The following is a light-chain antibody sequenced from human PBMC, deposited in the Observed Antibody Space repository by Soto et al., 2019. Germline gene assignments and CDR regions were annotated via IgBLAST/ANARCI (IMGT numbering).Light chain of an antibody. Sequence: DIQLTQSPSTLSASVADRVTITCRASQSITARLAWYQQKPGKPPKLLIYDASILERGVPSRFSGSGSGTEFTLTISSLQPDDFATYYCQQYGYSPVMYTFGQGTKLEIK. J-gene: IGKJ2*01. CDR1: QSITAR. CDR3: QQYGYSPVMYT. V-gene: IGKV1-5*01. CDR2: DAS.